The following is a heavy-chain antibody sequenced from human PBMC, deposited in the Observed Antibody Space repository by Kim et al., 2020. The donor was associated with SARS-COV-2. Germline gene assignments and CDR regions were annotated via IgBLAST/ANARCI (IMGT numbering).Heavy chain of an antibody. CDR3: AREGISSWFYFDY. J-gene: IGHJ4*02. D-gene: IGHD6-13*01. V-gene: IGHV3-33*05. Sequence: GGSLRLSCAASGFTFSSYGMHWVRQAPGKGLEWVAVISYDGSNKYYADSVKGRFTISGDNSKNTLYLQMNSLRAEDTAVYYCAREGISSWFYFDYWGQG. CDR1: GFTFSSYG. CDR2: ISYDGSNK.